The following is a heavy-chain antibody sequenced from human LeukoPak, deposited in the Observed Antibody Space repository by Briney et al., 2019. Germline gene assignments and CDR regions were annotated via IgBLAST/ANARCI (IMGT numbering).Heavy chain of an antibody. J-gene: IGHJ3*02. CDR3: ARGWPVLLWFGESYDAFDI. D-gene: IGHD3-10*01. CDR1: GYTFTGYG. CDR2: ISAYNGNT. Sequence: GASVKVSCKASGYTFTGYGISWVRQAPGQGLEWMGWISAYNGNTNYAQKLQGRVTMTTDTSTSTAYMELRSLRSDDTAVYYCARGWPVLLWFGESYDAFDIWGQGTMVTVSS. V-gene: IGHV1-18*01.